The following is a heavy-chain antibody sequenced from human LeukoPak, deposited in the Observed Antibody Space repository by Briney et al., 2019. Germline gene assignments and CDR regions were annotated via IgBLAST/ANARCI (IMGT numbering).Heavy chain of an antibody. Sequence: GGSLRLSCAASGFSFSSYAMSWVRQAPGKGLEWVSSISGGGDNTYYAESVKGRFTISRDNSKNTLFLQMNSLRAEDTAVLYCAKRSGYTAGWFFDFWGQGTLVTVSS. CDR1: GFSFSSYA. V-gene: IGHV3-23*01. CDR2: ISGGGDNT. D-gene: IGHD5-12*01. J-gene: IGHJ4*02. CDR3: AKRSGYTAGWFFDF.